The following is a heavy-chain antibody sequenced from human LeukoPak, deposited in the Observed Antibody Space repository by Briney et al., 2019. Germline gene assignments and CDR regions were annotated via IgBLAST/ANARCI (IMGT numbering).Heavy chain of an antibody. V-gene: IGHV4-61*02. Sequence: SETLSLTCTVSGGSISSGTYYWSWIRQPAGKGLEWIGRIYASGSTNYNPSLKSRVTISVDTSKNQFSLKLSSVTAADTAVYYCARRYSSGLDWGQGTLVTVSS. J-gene: IGHJ4*02. CDR1: GGSISSGTYY. CDR2: IYASGST. CDR3: ARRYSSGLD. D-gene: IGHD2-15*01.